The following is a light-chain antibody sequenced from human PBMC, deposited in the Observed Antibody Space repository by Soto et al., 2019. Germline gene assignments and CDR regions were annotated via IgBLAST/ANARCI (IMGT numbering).Light chain of an antibody. J-gene: IGKJ2*02. V-gene: IGKV3-20*01. Sequence: EIVLTQSPGTLSLSPGERATLSCRASQSVSSNYLAWYQQRPGQAPRVLIYGASSRATGIPDRFSGSGSGTDFTLTISRLEPEDFAVYFCHHYGNSPPCTFGQGTKVEIK. CDR1: QSVSSNY. CDR3: HHYGNSPPCT. CDR2: GAS.